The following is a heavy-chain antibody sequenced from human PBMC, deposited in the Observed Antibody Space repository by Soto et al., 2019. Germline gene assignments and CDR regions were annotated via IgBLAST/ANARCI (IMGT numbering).Heavy chain of an antibody. D-gene: IGHD3-10*01. CDR3: ARVYNGMDV. Sequence: QVQLVESGGGVVQPGRSLRLSCAASGFTFSSYAVHWVRQAPGKGLEWVAVISYDGSNKYYADSVKGRFTISRDNSKNTLYLQMNSLRAEDTAVYYCARVYNGMDVWGQGTTVTVSS. J-gene: IGHJ6*02. V-gene: IGHV3-30-3*01. CDR1: GFTFSSYA. CDR2: ISYDGSNK.